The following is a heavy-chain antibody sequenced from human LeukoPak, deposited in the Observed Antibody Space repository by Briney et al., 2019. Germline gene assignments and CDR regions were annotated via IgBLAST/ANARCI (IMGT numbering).Heavy chain of an antibody. J-gene: IGHJ3*01. CDR2: INFAGDVT. D-gene: IGHD3-10*01. CDR3: ARDHLWAFDV. V-gene: IGHV3-48*01. Sequence: GGSLRLSCAASGFSFSRFSMNWVRQAPGKGREWLSYINFAGDVTWDAASVTCRFTISGDNAKNSLYLQMNSLRADDTAIYYCARDHLWAFDVWGQGTLVTVSS. CDR1: GFSFSRFS.